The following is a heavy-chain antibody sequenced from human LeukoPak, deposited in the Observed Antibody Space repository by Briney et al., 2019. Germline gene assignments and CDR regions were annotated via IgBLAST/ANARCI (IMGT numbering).Heavy chain of an antibody. V-gene: IGHV3-30-3*01. J-gene: IGHJ4*02. D-gene: IGHD5-12*01. CDR1: GFTFSSYA. CDR2: ISYDGSNK. Sequence: GGSLRLSCAASGFTFSSYAMHWVRQAPGKGLEWVAVISYDGSNKYYADSVKGRFTISRDNSKNTLYLQMNSLRAEDTAVYYCARVLYSGYDRANLFDYWGQGTLVTVSS. CDR3: ARVLYSGYDRANLFDY.